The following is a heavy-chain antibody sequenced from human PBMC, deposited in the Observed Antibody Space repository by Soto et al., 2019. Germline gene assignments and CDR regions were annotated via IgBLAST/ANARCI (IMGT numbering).Heavy chain of an antibody. V-gene: IGHV3-23*01. CDR2: VSSGGIT. CDR3: VKGFWGDY. Sequence: EVQLLESGGGLVQPGGSLRLSCSASGFTFSSHDMIWVRQAPGKGLEWVSGVSSGGITSYADSEKGRFTISRDKSRNTLYLQMNSLRVEDTAVYYCVKGFWGDYWGQGTLVTVSS. J-gene: IGHJ4*02. CDR1: GFTFSSHD. D-gene: IGHD3-16*01.